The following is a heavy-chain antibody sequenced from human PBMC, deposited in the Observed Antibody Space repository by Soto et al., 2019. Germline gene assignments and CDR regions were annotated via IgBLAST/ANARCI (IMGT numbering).Heavy chain of an antibody. J-gene: IGHJ5*02. V-gene: IGHV4-30-4*01. D-gene: IGHD3-16*01. CDR1: DGSISSGDDY. CDR3: ARDFVGGYNWFDP. Sequence: QVQLQESGPGLVKPSQTLSLTCTVSDGSISSGDDYWSWIRQLTGKALEWIGYIYYSGSTYYNPSLKRRVTISVDTSKNQFSQKLSSVTAADTAVYYCARDFVGGYNWFDPWGQGTLVTVSS. CDR2: IYYSGST.